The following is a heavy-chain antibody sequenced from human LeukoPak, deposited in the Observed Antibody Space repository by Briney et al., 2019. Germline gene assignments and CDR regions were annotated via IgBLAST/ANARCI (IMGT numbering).Heavy chain of an antibody. Sequence: SETLSLTCTVSGGSISSYYWSWIRQPPGKGLEWIGYTYYSGSTNYNPSLKSRVTISVDTSKNQFSLKLSSVTAADTAVYYCARGITYSSSWYTRDLYNWFDPWGQGTLVTVSS. CDR2: TYYSGST. CDR3: ARGITYSSSWYTRDLYNWFDP. D-gene: IGHD6-13*01. V-gene: IGHV4-59*01. CDR1: GGSISSYY. J-gene: IGHJ5*02.